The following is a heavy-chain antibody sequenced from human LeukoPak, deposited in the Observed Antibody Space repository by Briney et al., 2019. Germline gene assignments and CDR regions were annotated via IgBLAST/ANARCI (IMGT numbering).Heavy chain of an antibody. CDR2: ISSSSYI. D-gene: IGHD3-16*02. J-gene: IGHJ4*02. Sequence: GGSLRLSCAASGFTFSSYSMNWVRQAPGKGLEWVSSISSSSYIYYADSVKGRFTISRDNAKNSLYLQMNSLRAEDTAVYYCARVNVVWGSYRPLDYWGQGTLVTVSS. CDR3: ARVNVVWGSYRPLDY. V-gene: IGHV3-21*01. CDR1: GFTFSSYS.